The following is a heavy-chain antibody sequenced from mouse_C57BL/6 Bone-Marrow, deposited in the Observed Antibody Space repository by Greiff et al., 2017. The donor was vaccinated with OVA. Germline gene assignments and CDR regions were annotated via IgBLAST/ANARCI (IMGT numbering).Heavy chain of an antibody. J-gene: IGHJ4*01. CDR3: ARHYDYYYYAMDY. Sequence: VKLMESGPGLVAPSQSLSITCTVSGFSLTSYGVHWVRQPPGKGLEWLVVIWSDGSTTYNSALKSRLSISKDNSKSQVFLKMNSLQTDDTAMYYCARHYDYYYYAMDYWGQGTSVTVSS. V-gene: IGHV2-6-1*01. CDR2: IWSDGST. CDR1: GFSLTSYG. D-gene: IGHD2-4*01.